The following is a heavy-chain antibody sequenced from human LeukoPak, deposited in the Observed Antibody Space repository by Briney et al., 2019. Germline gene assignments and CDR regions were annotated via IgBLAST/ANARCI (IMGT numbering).Heavy chain of an antibody. Sequence: SETLSLTCTVSGGSISSYYWNWIRQPPGKGLEWIAYIYYSGSTNYNPSLKSRVTISVDTSKNQFSLKLSSVTAADTAVYYCARRLDTAMADNWFDPWGQGTLVTVSS. D-gene: IGHD5-18*01. J-gene: IGHJ5*02. V-gene: IGHV4-59*08. CDR1: GGSISSYY. CDR2: IYYSGST. CDR3: ARRLDTAMADNWFDP.